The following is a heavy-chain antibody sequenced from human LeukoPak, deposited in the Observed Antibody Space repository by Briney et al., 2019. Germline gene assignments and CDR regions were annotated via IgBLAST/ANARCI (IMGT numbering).Heavy chain of an antibody. J-gene: IGHJ4*02. Sequence: GGSLRLSCAASGITVSTNYMSWVRQAPGKGLEWVSIIYSGGATYYADSVKGRFTISRENSKNTLWLQMNSLRAEDTAVYYCAGHYYGSGSYEFDYWGQGTLVTVSS. D-gene: IGHD3-10*01. CDR3: AGHYYGSGSYEFDY. CDR1: GITVSTNY. V-gene: IGHV3-66*04. CDR2: IYSGGAT.